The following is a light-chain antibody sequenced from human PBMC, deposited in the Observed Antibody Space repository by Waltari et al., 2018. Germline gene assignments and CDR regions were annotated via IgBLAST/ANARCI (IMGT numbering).Light chain of an antibody. CDR2: ENT. V-gene: IGLV1-40*01. CDR3: GTWDSSLSGAV. CDR1: TSNIGAGYD. Sequence: QSVLTQPPSVSGAPGQRVTISCTGGTSNIGAGYDVHWYQQLPGTAPKLLINENTCRPSGIPGRFSGSKSGTSATLDITGLQAGDEADYYCGTWDSSLSGAVFGGGTHLTVL. J-gene: IGLJ7*01.